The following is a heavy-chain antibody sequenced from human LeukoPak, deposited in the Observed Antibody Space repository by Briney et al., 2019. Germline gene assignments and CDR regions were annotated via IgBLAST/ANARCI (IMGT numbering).Heavy chain of an antibody. Sequence: KAGGSLRLSCAGSGFTFNTYNMNWVRQAPGKGLEWVSSISSSSSSYIYYADSVKGRFTISRDNAKNSLYLQMNSLRAEDTAVYYCARLYDGSAYHADHFDYWGQGTLVIVSS. CDR2: ISSSSSSYI. J-gene: IGHJ4*02. V-gene: IGHV3-21*01. CDR3: ARLYDGSAYHADHFDY. CDR1: GFTFNTYN. D-gene: IGHD3-22*01.